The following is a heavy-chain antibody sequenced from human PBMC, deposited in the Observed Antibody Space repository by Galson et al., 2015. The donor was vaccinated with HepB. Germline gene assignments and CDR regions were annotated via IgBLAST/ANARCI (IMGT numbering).Heavy chain of an antibody. V-gene: IGHV3-23*01. D-gene: IGHD2-2*01. Sequence: SLRLSCAASGFTFSSYAMSWVRQAPGKGLEWVSAISGSGGSTYYADSVKGRFTISRDNSKNTLYLQMNSLRAEDTAVYYCAKLLGYCSSTSCSPDYWGQGTLVTVSS. J-gene: IGHJ4*02. CDR1: GFTFSSYA. CDR3: AKLLGYCSSTSCSPDY. CDR2: ISGSGGST.